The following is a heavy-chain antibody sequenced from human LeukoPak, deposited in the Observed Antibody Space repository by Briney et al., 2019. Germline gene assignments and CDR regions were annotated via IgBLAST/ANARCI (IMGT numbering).Heavy chain of an antibody. CDR3: ARRIAAATTFDP. J-gene: IGHJ5*02. D-gene: IGHD6-13*01. V-gene: IGHV4-30-4*01. CDR2: IYYSGST. CDR1: GGSISSGDSY. Sequence: SETLSLTCTVSGGSISSGDSYWSWIRQPPGKGLEWIGYIYYSGSTYYNPSLKSRVTISVDTSKNQFSLKLSSVTAADTAVYYCARRIAAATTFDPWGQGTLVTVSS.